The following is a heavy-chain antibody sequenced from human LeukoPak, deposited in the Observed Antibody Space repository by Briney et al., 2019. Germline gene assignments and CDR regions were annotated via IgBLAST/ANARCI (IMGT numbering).Heavy chain of an antibody. J-gene: IGHJ5*02. D-gene: IGHD3-10*01. V-gene: IGHV1-18*01. CDR2: ISAYNGNT. CDR1: GYTFTSYG. CDR3: ARDPVDAVYYYGSGSYGSGNWFDP. Sequence: GASVKVSCKASGYTFTSYGISWVRQAPGQGLEWMGWISAYNGNTNYAQKLQGRVTMTTDTSTSTAYMELRSLRSDDTAVYYCARDPVDAVYYYGSGSYGSGNWFDPWGQGTLVTVSS.